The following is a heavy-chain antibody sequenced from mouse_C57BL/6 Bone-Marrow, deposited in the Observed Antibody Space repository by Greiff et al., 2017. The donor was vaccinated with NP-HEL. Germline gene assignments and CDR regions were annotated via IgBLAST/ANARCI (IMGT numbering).Heavy chain of an antibody. V-gene: IGHV1-76*01. Sequence: QVQLQQSGAELVRPGASVKLSCKASGYTFTDYYINWVKQRPGQGLEWIARIYPGSGNTYYNEKFKGKATLTAEKSSSTAYMQLSSLTSEDSAVYFCARGDANWADYWGQGTTLTVSS. CDR2: IYPGSGNT. CDR1: GYTFTDYY. J-gene: IGHJ2*01. D-gene: IGHD4-1*01. CDR3: ARGDANWADY.